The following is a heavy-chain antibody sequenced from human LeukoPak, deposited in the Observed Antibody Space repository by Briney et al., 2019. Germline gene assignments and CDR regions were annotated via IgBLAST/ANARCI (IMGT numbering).Heavy chain of an antibody. D-gene: IGHD3-10*01. J-gene: IGHJ4*02. V-gene: IGHV4-38-2*02. CDR2: IYHSGST. CDR1: GYSISSGYY. Sequence: SETLSLTCTASGYSISSGYYWGWIRQPPGKGLEWIGSIYHSGSTYYNPSLKSRVTISVDTSKNQFSLKLSSVTAADTAVYYCASETTELLFDYWGQGTLVTVSS. CDR3: ASETTELLFDY.